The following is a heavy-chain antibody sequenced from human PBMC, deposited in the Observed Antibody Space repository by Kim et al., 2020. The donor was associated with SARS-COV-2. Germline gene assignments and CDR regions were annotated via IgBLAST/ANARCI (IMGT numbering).Heavy chain of an antibody. V-gene: IGHV3-30*04. CDR3: ATPGVYSSSFYFQH. D-gene: IGHD6-13*01. CDR2: ISYDGSNK. J-gene: IGHJ1*01. CDR1: GFTFSSYA. Sequence: GGSLRISCAASGFTFSSYAMHWVRQAPGKGLEWVAVISYDGSNKYYADSVKGRFTISRDNSKNTLYLQMNSLRAEDTAVYYCATPGVYSSSFYFQHWGQGTLVTVSS.